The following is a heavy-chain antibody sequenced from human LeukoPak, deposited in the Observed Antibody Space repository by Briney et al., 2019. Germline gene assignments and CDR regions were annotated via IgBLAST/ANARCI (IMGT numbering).Heavy chain of an antibody. Sequence: TLSLTCTVSGGSISSYYWSWIRQPPGKGLEWLALIYWDDDKRYSPSLKSRLTITKDTSKNQVVLTMTNMDPVDTATYYCAHSGTAAGTTAFDYWGQGTLVTVSS. CDR1: GGSISSYYW. J-gene: IGHJ4*02. CDR2: IYWDDDK. CDR3: AHSGTAAGTTAFDY. D-gene: IGHD6-13*01. V-gene: IGHV2-5*08.